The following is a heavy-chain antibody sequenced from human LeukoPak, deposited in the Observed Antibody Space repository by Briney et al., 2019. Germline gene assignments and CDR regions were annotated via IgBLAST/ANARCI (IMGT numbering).Heavy chain of an antibody. D-gene: IGHD3-10*01. CDR3: AVIINWFDP. V-gene: IGHV4-38-2*01. CDR1: GYSISSGYY. Sequence: SETLSLTCAVSGYSISSGYYWGWIRQPPGKGLEWIGSIYHSGSTYYNPSLKSRVTISVDTSKNQFSLKLSSVTAADTAVYYCAVIINWFDPWGQGTLVTVSS. CDR2: IYHSGST. J-gene: IGHJ5*02.